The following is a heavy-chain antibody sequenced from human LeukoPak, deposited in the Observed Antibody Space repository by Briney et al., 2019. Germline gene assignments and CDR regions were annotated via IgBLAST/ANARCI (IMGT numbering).Heavy chain of an antibody. J-gene: IGHJ4*02. CDR3: ARVMNYYDSSGYSLDY. CDR1: GFTFSSYA. V-gene: IGHV3-64*01. D-gene: IGHD3-22*01. Sequence: GGSLRLSCAASGFTFSSYAMHWVRQAPAKGLEYVSAISSNGGSTYYANSVKGRFTISRDNFKNTLYLQMGSLRAEDMAVYYCARVMNYYDSSGYSLDYWGQGTLVTVSS. CDR2: ISSNGGST.